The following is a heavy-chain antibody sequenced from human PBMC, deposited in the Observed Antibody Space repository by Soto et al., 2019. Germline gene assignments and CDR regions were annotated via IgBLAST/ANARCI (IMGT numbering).Heavy chain of an antibody. CDR3: ASAKVIRFLEWLTSYYYYGMDV. Sequence: SVKVSCKASGGTFSTYAISWVRQAPGQGLEWMGGIIPIFGTANYAQKFQGRVTITADKSTSTAYMELSSLRSEDTAVYYCASAKVIRFLEWLTSYYYYGMDVWGQGTTVTVSS. J-gene: IGHJ6*02. CDR1: GGTFSTYA. V-gene: IGHV1-69*06. CDR2: IIPIFGTA. D-gene: IGHD3-3*01.